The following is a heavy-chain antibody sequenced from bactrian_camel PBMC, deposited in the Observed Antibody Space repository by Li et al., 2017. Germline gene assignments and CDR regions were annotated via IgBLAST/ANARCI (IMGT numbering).Heavy chain of an antibody. J-gene: IGHJ4*01. V-gene: IGHV3S26*01. CDR1: GLSTAFNSIC. CDR3: AARDTGLCEIMSAYNY. Sequence: VQLVESGGGSVQAGESLRLTCAASGLSTAFNSICMAWFRQYPGQGRKKIASIDSDGGTSYDQSVKGRFAISRDNAKNTLYLQMNGLKPEDSGMYHCAARDTGLCEIMSAYNYWGQGTQVTVS. CDR2: IDSDGGT. D-gene: IGHD5*01.